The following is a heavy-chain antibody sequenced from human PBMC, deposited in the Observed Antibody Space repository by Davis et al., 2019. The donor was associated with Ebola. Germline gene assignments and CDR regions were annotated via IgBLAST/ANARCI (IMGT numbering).Heavy chain of an antibody. V-gene: IGHV3-30*03. CDR3: ARSNV. CDR2: ISYDGSNK. Sequence: PGGSLRLSCAASGFTFSSYGMHWVRQAPGKGLEWVAVISYDGSNKYYADSVKGRFTISRDNAKNSLYLQMNSLRAEDTAVYYCARSNVWGQGTTVTVSS. CDR1: GFTFSSYG. J-gene: IGHJ6*02.